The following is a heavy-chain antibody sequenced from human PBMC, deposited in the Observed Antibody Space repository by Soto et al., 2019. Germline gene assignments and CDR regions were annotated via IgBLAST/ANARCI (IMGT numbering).Heavy chain of an antibody. D-gene: IGHD3-16*01. CDR2: IYYSGST. CDR1: GGSISSYY. J-gene: IGHJ4*02. Sequence: HVQLQESGPGLVKPSETLSLTCTVSGGSISSYYWSWIRQPPGKGLEWLGYIYYSGSTNYNPSLKSRVTISVDTSKNQFSLKLSSVTAADTAVYYCARDSGHKCIITGFYFDYWGQGTLVTVSS. V-gene: IGHV4-59*01. CDR3: ARDSGHKCIITGFYFDY.